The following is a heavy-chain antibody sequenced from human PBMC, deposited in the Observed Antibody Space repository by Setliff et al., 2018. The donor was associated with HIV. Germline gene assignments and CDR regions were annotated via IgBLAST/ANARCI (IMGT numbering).Heavy chain of an antibody. CDR2: IYLSGST. D-gene: IGHD6-19*01. CDR1: GYSISSGYY. CDR3: ARTSIRSGWGRNNWFDP. V-gene: IGHV4-38-2*02. Sequence: PSETLSLTCTVSGYSISSGYYWGWIRQTPGKGLEWIGGIYLSGSTYYNPSLKSRVTISLDTSKNQFSLKLSSVTAADTAVYYCARTSIRSGWGRNNWFDPWGQGTLVTVSS. J-gene: IGHJ5*02.